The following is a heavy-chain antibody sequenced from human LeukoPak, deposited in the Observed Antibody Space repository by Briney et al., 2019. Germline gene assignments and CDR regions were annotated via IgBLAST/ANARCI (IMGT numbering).Heavy chain of an antibody. V-gene: IGHV3-23*01. D-gene: IGHD2-21*02. CDR3: AKVFAYCGGDCYLSPAVYSFDY. CDR1: GFTFSSYA. CDR2: ISGSGGST. J-gene: IGHJ4*02. Sequence: PGGSLRLSCAASGFTFSSYAMSWVRQAPGKGLEWDSAISGSGGSTYYADSVKGRFTISRDNSKNTLYLQMNSLRAEDTAVYYCAKVFAYCGGDCYLSPAVYSFDYWGQGTLVTVSS.